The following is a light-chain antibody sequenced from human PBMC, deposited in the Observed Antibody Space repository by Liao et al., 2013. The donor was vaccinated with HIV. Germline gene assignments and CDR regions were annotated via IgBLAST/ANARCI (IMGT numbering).Light chain of an antibody. CDR1: ALPKKY. CDR3: QTWDIYTEVYV. CDR2: KDS. J-gene: IGLJ1*01. Sequence: SYELTQPPSVSVSLGQMARITCSGEALPKKYAYWYQQKPGQAPVLVIYKDSERPSGIPERFSGSNSGNTATLTISGTQATDEADYFCQTWDIYTEVYVFGPGT. V-gene: IGLV3-25*02.